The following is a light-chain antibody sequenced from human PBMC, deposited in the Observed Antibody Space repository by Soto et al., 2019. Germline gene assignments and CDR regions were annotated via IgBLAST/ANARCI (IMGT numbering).Light chain of an antibody. J-gene: IGKJ1*01. Sequence: DIQMTQSPSSLSASVGDRVTITCRASQSISSLLNWYQQKAGKAPKLLIYAASSLQSGVPSRFSGSGSGTDFTLTISSLQPEDCASYYCQQSYSAPPAFGQGTKLEIK. V-gene: IGKV1-39*01. CDR2: AAS. CDR3: QQSYSAPPA. CDR1: QSISSL.